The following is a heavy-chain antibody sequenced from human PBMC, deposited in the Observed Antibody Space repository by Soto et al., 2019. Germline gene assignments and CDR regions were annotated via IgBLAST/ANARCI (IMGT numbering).Heavy chain of an antibody. Sequence: QVQLQESGPGLVKPSGTLSLTCAVSSGSISSSNWLSWVRQPPGKGLEWIGEIYHSGSTNYNPSLRNRVTISVDKSKNQFSLKLSSVPAADTAVYYCARVHITMVRGVDPYWYFDLWGRGTLVTVSS. CDR3: ARVHITMVRGVDPYWYFDL. CDR2: IYHSGST. V-gene: IGHV4-4*02. J-gene: IGHJ2*01. CDR1: SGSISSSNW. D-gene: IGHD3-10*01.